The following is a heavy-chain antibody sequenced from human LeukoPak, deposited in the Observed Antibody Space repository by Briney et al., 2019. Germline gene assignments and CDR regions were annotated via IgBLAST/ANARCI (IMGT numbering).Heavy chain of an antibody. D-gene: IGHD6-6*01. J-gene: IGHJ6*03. CDR1: GGTFSSYA. CDR3: ARGRSISSYMDV. CDR2: IIPIFGTA. V-gene: IGHV1-69*05. Sequence: SVKVSCKASGGTFSSYAISWVRQAPGQGLGWMGGIIPIFGTANYAQKFQGRVTITTDESTSTAYMELSSLRSEDTAVYYCARGRSISSYMDVWGKGTTVTVSS.